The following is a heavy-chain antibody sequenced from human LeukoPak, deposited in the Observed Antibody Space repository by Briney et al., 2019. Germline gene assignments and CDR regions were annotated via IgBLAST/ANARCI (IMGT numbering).Heavy chain of an antibody. CDR2: ISGRGHST. D-gene: IGHD2-2*01. CDR1: GFTFTTYG. V-gene: IGHV3-23*01. Sequence: GGSLRLSCAASGFTFTTYGMSWVRQAPGKGLEWVSTISGRGHSTYYAGSVRGRFTISRDNSMNTLYLQMNSLRAEDTAIYYCAKIGEPAAVFDYWGQGTLVTVSS. CDR3: AKIGEPAAVFDY. J-gene: IGHJ4*02.